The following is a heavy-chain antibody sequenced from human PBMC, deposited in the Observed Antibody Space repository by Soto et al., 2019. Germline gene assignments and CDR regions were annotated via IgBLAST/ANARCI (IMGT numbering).Heavy chain of an antibody. CDR2: INHSGST. CDR1: GGSFSGYY. CDR3: ARRGGGDYLFDS. Sequence: SETLSLTCAVYGGSFSGYYWSWIRQPPGKGLEWIGEINHSGSTNYNPSLKSRVSISVDTSKNEFSLKLTSITAADTAIYFCARRGGGDYLFDSWGQGILVTVSS. V-gene: IGHV4-34*01. J-gene: IGHJ4*02. D-gene: IGHD4-17*01.